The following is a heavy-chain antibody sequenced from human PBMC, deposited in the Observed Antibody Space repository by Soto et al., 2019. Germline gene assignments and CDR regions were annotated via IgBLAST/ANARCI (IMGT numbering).Heavy chain of an antibody. CDR1: GGFISSGGYY. J-gene: IGHJ4*02. CDR2: IYYSGST. D-gene: IGHD3-3*01. V-gene: IGHV4-31*03. Sequence: SETLSLTCTVSGGFISSGGYYWSWIRQHPGKGLEWIRYIYYSGSTYYKPSLKSRVTISVDTSKNLYSQKLSAVTAADTAVYYCARHTICVVVGIDYWAQGALVTVYS. CDR3: ARHTICVVVGIDY.